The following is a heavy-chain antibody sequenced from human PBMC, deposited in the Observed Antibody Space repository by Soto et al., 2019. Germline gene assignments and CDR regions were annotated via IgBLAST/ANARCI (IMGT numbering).Heavy chain of an antibody. V-gene: IGHV1-18*01. Sequence: QVQLVQSGAEVKKPGASVKVSCKASGYTFTSDGISWVRQAPGQGLEWMGWTSAYNGNTNYAQKLQGRVTMTTDTSTSTAYMELRSLRSDDTAVYYCARRQWLVGGYYYGMDVWGQGTTVTVSS. CDR3: ARRQWLVGGYYYGMDV. CDR2: TSAYNGNT. CDR1: GYTFTSDG. J-gene: IGHJ6*02. D-gene: IGHD6-19*01.